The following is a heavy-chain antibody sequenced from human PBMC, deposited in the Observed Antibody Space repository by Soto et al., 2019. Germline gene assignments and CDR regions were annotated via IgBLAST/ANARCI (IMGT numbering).Heavy chain of an antibody. D-gene: IGHD3-10*01. Sequence: SETLSLTCTVSGGSIGTGGYYWTWIRQHPGKGPEWIGFIYYTGTTYYTPSLKSRLTISIDTSENQFSLRLSSVTAADTAVYYCARHVDPRGAFYICGQGTMVTGS. CDR3: ARHVDPRGAFYI. CDR1: GGSIGTGGYY. CDR2: IYYTGTT. J-gene: IGHJ3*02. V-gene: IGHV4-31*03.